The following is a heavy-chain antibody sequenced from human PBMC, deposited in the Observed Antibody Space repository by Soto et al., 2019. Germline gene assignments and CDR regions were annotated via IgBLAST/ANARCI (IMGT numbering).Heavy chain of an antibody. CDR2: IWYDGSNK. V-gene: IGHV3-33*01. CDR3: AREIAAALNWFDP. CDR1: GFTFSSYG. Sequence: QPGGSLRLSCAASGFTFSSYGMHWVRQAPGKGLEWVAVIWYDGSNKYYADSVKGRFTISRDNSKNTLYLQMNSLRAEDTAVYYCAREIAAALNWFDPWGQGTLVTVSS. D-gene: IGHD6-13*01. J-gene: IGHJ5*02.